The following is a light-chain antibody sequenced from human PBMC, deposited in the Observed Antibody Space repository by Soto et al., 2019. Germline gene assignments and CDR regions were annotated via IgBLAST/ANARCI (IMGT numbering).Light chain of an antibody. CDR1: SGHSSYA. Sequence: QPVLTQSPSASASLGASVKLTCTLSSGHSSYAIAWHQQQPEKGPRYLMKLNSDGSHSKGDGIPDRFPGSSSGAERYLTISSLQSEDEADYYCQTWGTGPFVFGTGTKLTVL. CDR2: LNSDGSH. J-gene: IGLJ1*01. V-gene: IGLV4-69*01. CDR3: QTWGTGPFV.